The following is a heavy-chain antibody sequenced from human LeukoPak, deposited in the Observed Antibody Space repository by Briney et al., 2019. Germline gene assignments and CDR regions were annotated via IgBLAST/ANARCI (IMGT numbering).Heavy chain of an antibody. D-gene: IGHD2-21*01. CDR2: ISAYNGNT. CDR1: GYTFTSYG. V-gene: IGHV1-18*01. J-gene: IGHJ4*02. CDR3: ARREGSVGSYGY. Sequence: GASVKVSCKASGYTFTSYGISWVRQAPGQGLEWMGWISAYNGNTDYTQKLQGRVIMTTDTSTSTAYMELRSLRSDDTAVYYCARREGSVGSYGYWGQGTLVTVSS.